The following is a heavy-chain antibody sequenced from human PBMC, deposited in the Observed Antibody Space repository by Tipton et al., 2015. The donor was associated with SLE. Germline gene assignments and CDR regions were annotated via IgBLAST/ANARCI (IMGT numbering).Heavy chain of an antibody. Sequence: GSLRLSCAASGFTFSIYDMSWVRQAPGKGLEWVSVISGSGGNTDYADSVTGRFTISRDNSKNTLYLQMNSLRAEDTAVYYCAKDLPVDDSREYWGQGTLVTVSS. D-gene: IGHD3-16*01. CDR1: GFTFSIYD. CDR2: ISGSGGNT. J-gene: IGHJ4*02. CDR3: AKDLPVDDSREY. V-gene: IGHV3-23*01.